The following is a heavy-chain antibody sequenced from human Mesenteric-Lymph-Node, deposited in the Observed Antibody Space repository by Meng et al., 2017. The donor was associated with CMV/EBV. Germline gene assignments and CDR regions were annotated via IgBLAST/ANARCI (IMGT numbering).Heavy chain of an antibody. CDR1: GYTFTSYY. V-gene: IGHV1-46*01. CDR3: AKDCGSSSCLDS. J-gene: IGHJ4*02. D-gene: IGHD2-21*01. CDR2: INPSGGST. Sequence: SCKASGYTFTSYYMHWVRQAPGQGLEWMGIINPSGGSTSYAQKFQGRVTMTRDTSTSTVYMELNRLRSDDTAVYYCAKDCGSSSCLDSWGQGTLVTVSS.